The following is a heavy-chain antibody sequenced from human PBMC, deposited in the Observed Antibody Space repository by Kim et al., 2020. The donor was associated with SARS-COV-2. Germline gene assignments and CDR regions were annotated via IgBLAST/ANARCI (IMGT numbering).Heavy chain of an antibody. CDR3: AKAALRHAWYFDL. V-gene: IGHV3-30*18. Sequence: GGSLRLSCAASGFTFSSYGMHWVRQAPGKGLEWVAVISYDGSNKYYADSVKGRFTISRDNSKNTLYLQMNSLRAEDTAVYYCAKAALRHAWYFDLWGRGTLVTVSS. CDR2: ISYDGSNK. D-gene: IGHD3-16*01. J-gene: IGHJ2*01. CDR1: GFTFSSYG.